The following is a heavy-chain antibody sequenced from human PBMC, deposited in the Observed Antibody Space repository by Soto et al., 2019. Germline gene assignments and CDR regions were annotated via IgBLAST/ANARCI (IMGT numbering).Heavy chain of an antibody. CDR3: ARGPSSDSGIYYYYGMDV. CDR2: IYYSEST. J-gene: IGHJ6*02. CDR1: GGSIRSSSYY. Sequence: PSETLSLTCTVSGGSIRSSSYYWGWIRQPPGKGPEWIGSIYYSESTYYNPSLKSRVTISVDTSKNQFSLKLSSVTAADTAVYYCARGPSSDSGIYYYYGMDVWGQGTTVTVSS. D-gene: IGHD3-10*01. V-gene: IGHV4-39*01.